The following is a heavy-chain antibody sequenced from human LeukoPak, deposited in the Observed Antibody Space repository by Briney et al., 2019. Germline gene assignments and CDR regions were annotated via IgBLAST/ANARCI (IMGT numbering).Heavy chain of an antibody. D-gene: IGHD1-26*01. V-gene: IGHV3-53*01. J-gene: IGHJ1*01. CDR3: AKKVVVGATSPYSDFQD. Sequence: GGSLRLSCAASGFTVSSNYMSWVRQAPGKGLEWVSVIYSGGSTHYAGSVKGRFSISRDNSKNTLYLQMNSLRAEDTALYYCAKKVVVGATSPYSDFQDWGQGTLVTVSS. CDR2: IYSGGST. CDR1: GFTVSSNY.